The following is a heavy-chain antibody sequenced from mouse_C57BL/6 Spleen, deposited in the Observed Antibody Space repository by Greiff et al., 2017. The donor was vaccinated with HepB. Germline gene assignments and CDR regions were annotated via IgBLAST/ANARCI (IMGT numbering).Heavy chain of an antibody. Sequence: EVQLQQSGPELVKPGASVKIPCKASGYTFTDYNMDWVKQSHGKSLEWIGDINPNNGGTIYNQKFKGKATLTVDKSSSTAYMELRSLTSEDTAVYCCARRGYGSSLYYFDYWGQGTTLTVSS. V-gene: IGHV1-18*01. CDR3: ARRGYGSSLYYFDY. J-gene: IGHJ2*01. D-gene: IGHD1-1*01. CDR2: INPNNGGT. CDR1: GYTFTDYN.